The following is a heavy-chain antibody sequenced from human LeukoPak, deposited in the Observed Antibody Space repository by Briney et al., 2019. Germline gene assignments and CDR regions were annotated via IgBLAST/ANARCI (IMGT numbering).Heavy chain of an antibody. CDR3: ARGGSGSYFLDY. D-gene: IGHD1-26*01. V-gene: IGHV3-21*01. CDR2: ISSSGTYI. CDR1: GFTFSSYE. Sequence: GGSLRLSCAASGFTFSSYEMNWVRQAPGKGPEWVSSISSSGTYIYYTDSVKGRFTISRDNAKNSLYLQMNSLSAEDTAMYYCARGGSGSYFLDYWGQGTLVTVSS. J-gene: IGHJ4*02.